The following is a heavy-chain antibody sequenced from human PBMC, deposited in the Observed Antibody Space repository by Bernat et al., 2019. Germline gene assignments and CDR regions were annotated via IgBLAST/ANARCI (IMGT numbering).Heavy chain of an antibody. CDR3: AITMVRGVITSDY. CDR2: IYSGGST. Sequence: EVQLVESGGGLVQPGGSLRLSCAASGFTVSSNYMSWVRQAPGKGLEWVSVIYSGGSTYYADSVKSRFSIARDEYKNTLYLQMNSLGDEDKAVYYCAITMVRGVITSDYWGQGTLVTVSS. V-gene: IGHV3-66*01. J-gene: IGHJ4*02. D-gene: IGHD3-10*01. CDR1: GFTVSSNY.